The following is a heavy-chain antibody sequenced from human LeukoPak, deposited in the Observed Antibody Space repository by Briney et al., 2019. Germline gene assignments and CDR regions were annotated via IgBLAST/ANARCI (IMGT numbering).Heavy chain of an antibody. V-gene: IGHV4-4*07. J-gene: IGHJ6*03. CDR1: GGSMSDYY. CDR3: ARERNEWRDGYNLDYYYYMDV. CDR2: FYSSGST. Sequence: SETLSLTCTVSGGSMSDYYWSWIRQPAGKGLEWIGRFYSSGSTNYNPSLKTRVTISVDTSKNQFSLKLSSVTAADTAMYYCARERNEWRDGYNLDYYYYMDVWGKGTTVTVSS. D-gene: IGHD5-24*01.